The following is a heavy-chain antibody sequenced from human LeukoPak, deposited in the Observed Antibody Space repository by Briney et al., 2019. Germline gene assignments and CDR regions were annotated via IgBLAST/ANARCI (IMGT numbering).Heavy chain of an antibody. J-gene: IGHJ4*02. Sequence: ASVKVSCKSSGYTFNSYGITWVRQAPGQGLEWMGGIIPVLDVANSAQKFQGRVTFTADKSTNTAYMELSSLRSEDTAMYFCARGDSDDSGDFRTFEFWGQGTRVTVSS. D-gene: IGHD4-17*01. CDR2: IIPVLDVA. CDR1: GYTFNSYG. CDR3: ARGDSDDSGDFRTFEF. V-gene: IGHV1-69*10.